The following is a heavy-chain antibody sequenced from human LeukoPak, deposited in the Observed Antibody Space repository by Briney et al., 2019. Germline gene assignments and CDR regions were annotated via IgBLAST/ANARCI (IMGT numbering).Heavy chain of an antibody. CDR2: VSGGGGST. CDR1: GFTFSNFA. J-gene: IGHJ4*02. D-gene: IGHD6-13*01. V-gene: IGHV3-23*01. CDR3: AKDYPRIYSSSFFDY. Sequence: GSLRLSCAASGFTFSNFAMNWVRQAPGKGLEWVSVVSGGGGSTYYAASVKGRFTISRDNSKNTLYLQMNSLRAEDTAVYYCAKDYPRIYSSSFFDYWGQGTLVTVSS.